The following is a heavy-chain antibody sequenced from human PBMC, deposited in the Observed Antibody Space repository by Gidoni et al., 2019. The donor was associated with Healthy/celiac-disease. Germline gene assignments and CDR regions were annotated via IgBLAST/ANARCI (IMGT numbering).Heavy chain of an antibody. CDR3: ARGLCSGGSCYSDY. CDR2: IIPILGIA. D-gene: IGHD2-15*01. J-gene: IGHJ4*02. V-gene: IGHV1-69*02. CDR1: GGTFSSYT. Sequence: QVQLVQSGAEVKKPGSSVQVSCKASGGTFSSYTISWVRQAPGQGLEWMGRIIPILGIANYAQKFQGRVTITADKSTSTAYMELSSLRSEDTAVYYCARGLCSGGSCYSDYWGQGTLVTVSS.